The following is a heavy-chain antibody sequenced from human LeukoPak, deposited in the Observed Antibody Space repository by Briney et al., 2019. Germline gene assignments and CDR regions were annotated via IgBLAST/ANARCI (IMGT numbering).Heavy chain of an antibody. CDR1: GFTFSSYA. CDR2: ISGSGGST. CDR3: PKDPLSFIAVAGSFDY. Sequence: GGSLRLSCAASGFTFSSYAMSWVRQAPGKGLEWVSAISGSGGSTYYADSVKGRFTISRDNSKNTLYLQMNSLRAEDTAVYYCPKDPLSFIAVAGSFDYWGQGTLVTLSS. D-gene: IGHD6-19*01. J-gene: IGHJ4*02. V-gene: IGHV3-23*01.